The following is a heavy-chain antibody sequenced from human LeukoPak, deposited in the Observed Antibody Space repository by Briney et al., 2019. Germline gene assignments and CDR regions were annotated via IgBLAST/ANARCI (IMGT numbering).Heavy chain of an antibody. Sequence: ASVKDTCKASGYTFTDYYMHWVRQAPGQGLEWMGCINPSSGGTNYAQKFQGRVTMTGDTSISAAYMELSRLRSDDTAVYYCARDGADFVLMVYATPLDYWGQGTLVTVSS. J-gene: IGHJ4*02. D-gene: IGHD2-8*01. CDR2: INPSSGGT. V-gene: IGHV1-2*02. CDR3: ARDGADFVLMVYATPLDY. CDR1: GYTFTDYY.